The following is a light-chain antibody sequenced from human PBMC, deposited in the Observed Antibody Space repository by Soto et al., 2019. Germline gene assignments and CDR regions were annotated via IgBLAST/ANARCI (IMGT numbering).Light chain of an antibody. CDR3: QQSYSSPPT. J-gene: IGKJ1*01. CDR1: QSISSW. Sequence: DIQMTQSPSTLSASVGDRVTLTGLASQSISSWLAWYQQKPGKAPKLLIFAASSLQSGVPSRFSGSRSGPDFTLTISSLQPEDFATYYCQQSYSSPPTFGQGTKVDIK. V-gene: IGKV1-39*01. CDR2: AAS.